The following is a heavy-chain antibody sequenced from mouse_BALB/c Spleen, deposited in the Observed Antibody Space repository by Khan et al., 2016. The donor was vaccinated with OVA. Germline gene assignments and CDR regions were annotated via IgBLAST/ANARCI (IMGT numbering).Heavy chain of an antibody. Sequence: QVQLKESGPDLVAPSQSLSISCTASGFSLTSYAIHWVRQPPGKGLEWLVVIWSDGSTTYNSALKSRLSISKDNSKSQAFLKINSLQTDDTAMYYCARHQFPLSMDSWGQGTSVTVSS. V-gene: IGHV2-6-2*01. CDR3: ARHQFPLSMDS. J-gene: IGHJ4*01. CDR2: IWSDGST. CDR1: GFSLTSYA.